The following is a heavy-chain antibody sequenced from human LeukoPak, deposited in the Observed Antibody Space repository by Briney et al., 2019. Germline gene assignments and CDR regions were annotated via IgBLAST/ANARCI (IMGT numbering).Heavy chain of an antibody. CDR1: GYTFTSYG. V-gene: IGHV1-69*13. CDR2: IIPIFGTA. J-gene: IGHJ4*02. D-gene: IGHD2-2*01. Sequence: GASVKVSCTASGYTFTSYGISWVRQAPGQGLEWMGGIIPIFGTANYAQKFQGRVTITADESTSTAYMELSSLRSEDTAVYYCARGTKVVPAAMDYWGQGTLVTVSS. CDR3: ARGTKVVPAAMDY.